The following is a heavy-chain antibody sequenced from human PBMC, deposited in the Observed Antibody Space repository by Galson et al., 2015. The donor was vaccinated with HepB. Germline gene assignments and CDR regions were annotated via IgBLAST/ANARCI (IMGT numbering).Heavy chain of an antibody. CDR3: AREARWRPGSHNYGMDV. V-gene: IGHV3-49*03. Sequence: SLRLSCAASGFIFGNYAMSWFRQAPGKGLEWVGFIRSKAYGGTTKFAASVKGRFTISRDDSKSIAYLQMNSLKSEDTAVYYCAREARWRPGSHNYGMDVWGQGTTVTVSS. CDR2: IRSKAYGGTT. J-gene: IGHJ6*02. D-gene: IGHD1-26*01. CDR1: GFIFGNYA.